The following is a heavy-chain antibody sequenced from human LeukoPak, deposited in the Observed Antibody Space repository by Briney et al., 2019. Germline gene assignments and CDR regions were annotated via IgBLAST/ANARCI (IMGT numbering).Heavy chain of an antibody. CDR3: ASTYDRASAFDI. CDR1: GGSISSYY. J-gene: IGHJ3*02. V-gene: IGHV4-4*07. Sequence: SETLSLTCTVSGGSISSYYWSWIRQPAGKGLEWIGRIYTSGSTNYNPSLKSRVTMSVDTSKNQFSLKLSSVTAADTAVYYCASTYDRASAFDIWGQGTMVTVSS. D-gene: IGHD3-22*01. CDR2: IYTSGST.